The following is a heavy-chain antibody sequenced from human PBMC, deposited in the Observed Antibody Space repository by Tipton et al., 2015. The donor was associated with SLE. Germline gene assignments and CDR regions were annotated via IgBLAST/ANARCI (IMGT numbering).Heavy chain of an antibody. CDR1: GGSMTNYY. CDR2: IYYSGST. J-gene: IGHJ4*02. CDR3: ARRLTRYSGYDYFDY. D-gene: IGHD5-12*01. V-gene: IGHV4-59*08. Sequence: LRLSCIVSGGSMTNYYWSWIRQPPGKGLEWIGYIYYSGSTNYNPSLKSRVTISVDTSKNQFSLKLSSVTAADTAVYYCARRLTRYSGYDYFDYWGQGTLVTVSS.